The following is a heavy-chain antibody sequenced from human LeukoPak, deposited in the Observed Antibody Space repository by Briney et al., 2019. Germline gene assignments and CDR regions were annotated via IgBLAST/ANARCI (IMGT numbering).Heavy chain of an antibody. D-gene: IGHD6-13*01. V-gene: IGHV3-73*01. CDR1: GFTFSGSA. J-gene: IGHJ4*02. CDR3: TASAAAGLDYFDY. Sequence: SGGSLRLSCAASGFTFSGSAMHWVRQASGKGLEWVGRIRSKANSYATAYAASVKGRFTISRDDSKNTAYLQMNSLKTEDTAVYYCTASAAAGLDYFDYWGQGTLVTVSS. CDR2: IRSKANSYAT.